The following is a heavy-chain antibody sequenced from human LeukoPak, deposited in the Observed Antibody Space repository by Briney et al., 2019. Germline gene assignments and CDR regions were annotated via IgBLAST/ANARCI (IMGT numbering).Heavy chain of an antibody. CDR3: AREEDYDILTGYYNWFDP. Sequence: GASVKVSCKASGYTFTGYYMHWVRQAPGQGLEWMGWINPNSGGTNYAQKFQGRVTMTRDPSISTAYMELSRLRSDDTAVYYCAREEDYDILTGYYNWFDPWGQGTLVTVSS. V-gene: IGHV1-2*02. J-gene: IGHJ5*02. CDR1: GYTFTGYY. CDR2: INPNSGGT. D-gene: IGHD3-9*01.